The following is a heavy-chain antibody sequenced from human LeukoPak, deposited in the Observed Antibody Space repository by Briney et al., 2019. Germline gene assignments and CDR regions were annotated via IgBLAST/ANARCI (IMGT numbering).Heavy chain of an antibody. CDR1: GFTFSSYG. CDR3: ATKRGQGTQLNYNWFDP. D-gene: IGHD1-1*01. V-gene: IGHV3-23*01. CDR2: ISGGKDST. Sequence: GGSLRLSCAASGFTFSSYGMYWVRQAPGKGLEWVSAISGGKDSTYYADSVKGRFTISRDNSRSTLYLQMNSLRAEDTAIYYCATKRGQGTQLNYNWFDPWGQGTLVTVSS. J-gene: IGHJ5*02.